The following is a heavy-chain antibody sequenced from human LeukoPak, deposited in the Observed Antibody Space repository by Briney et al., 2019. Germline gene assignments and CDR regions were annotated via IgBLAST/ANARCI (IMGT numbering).Heavy chain of an antibody. CDR3: ARHMPREGDAFDT. CDR1: GGSISSYY. J-gene: IGHJ3*02. D-gene: IGHD2-2*01. Sequence: SSETLSLTCTVSGGSISSYYWSWIRQPPGKGLKWIGYIYYSGSTNHSPSPKSRVTISVDTSKNQFSLKLSSVTAADTAVYYCARHMPREGDAFDTWGQGTLVTVSS. V-gene: IGHV4-59*01. CDR2: IYYSGST.